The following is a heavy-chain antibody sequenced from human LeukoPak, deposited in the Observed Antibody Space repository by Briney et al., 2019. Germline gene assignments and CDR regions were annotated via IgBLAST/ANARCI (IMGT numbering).Heavy chain of an antibody. Sequence: GRSLRLSCAASGFTFDDYAMHWVRQAPGKGLEWVSGISWNSGSIGYADSVKGRFTISRDNAKNSLYLQMNSLRSEDTAVYYCASAMVDPVFDYWGQGTLVTVSS. CDR3: ASAMVDPVFDY. D-gene: IGHD2-15*01. CDR2: ISWNSGSI. CDR1: GFTFDDYA. V-gene: IGHV3-9*01. J-gene: IGHJ4*02.